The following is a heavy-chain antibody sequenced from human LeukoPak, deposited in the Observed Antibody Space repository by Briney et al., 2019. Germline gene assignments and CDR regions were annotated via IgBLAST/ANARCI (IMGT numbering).Heavy chain of an antibody. V-gene: IGHV4-59*01. J-gene: IGHJ3*02. Sequence: SETLSLTCTVSGGSISSYYWSWIRQPPGKGLEWIGYIYYSGSTNYNPSLKSRVTISVDTSKNQFSLKLSSVTAADTAVYYCARAPHYITIFGVVIISAFDIRGQGTMVTVSS. D-gene: IGHD3-3*01. CDR1: GGSISSYY. CDR2: IYYSGST. CDR3: ARAPHYITIFGVVIISAFDI.